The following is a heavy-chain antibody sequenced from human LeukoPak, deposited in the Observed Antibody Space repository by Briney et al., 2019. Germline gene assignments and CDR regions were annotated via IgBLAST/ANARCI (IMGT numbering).Heavy chain of an antibody. CDR1: GGSISSFF. Sequence: ASETLSLTCTVSGGSISSFFWSWIRQPPGKGLEWIGSMHYSGDTKYNPSLKSRVSLSIDTSKQQFSLSLSSVTAADTAVYYCARDLELERNRWNYFESWGQGTLVTVSS. J-gene: IGHJ4*02. D-gene: IGHD1-1*01. CDR3: ARDLELERNRWNYFES. CDR2: MHYSGDT. V-gene: IGHV4-59*01.